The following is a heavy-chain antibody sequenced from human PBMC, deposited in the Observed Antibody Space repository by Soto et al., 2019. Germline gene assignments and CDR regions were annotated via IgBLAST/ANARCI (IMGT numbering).Heavy chain of an antibody. Sequence: ASVKVSCKASGGTFSSYAISWVRQAPGQGLEWMGGIIPIFGTANYAQKFQGRVTITADKSTSTAYMELSSLRSEDTAVYYCASGGHYSSSSRDYYYGMDVWGQGTTVNVSS. V-gene: IGHV1-69*06. J-gene: IGHJ6*02. CDR2: IIPIFGTA. D-gene: IGHD6-6*01. CDR3: ASGGHYSSSSRDYYYGMDV. CDR1: GGTFSSYA.